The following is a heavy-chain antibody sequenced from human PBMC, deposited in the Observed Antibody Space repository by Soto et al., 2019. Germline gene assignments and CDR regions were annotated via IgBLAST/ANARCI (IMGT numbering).Heavy chain of an antibody. CDR3: ARASEYVSGWYHDY. D-gene: IGHD6-19*01. CDR2: LIPILGTT. Sequence: ASVKVSCKASGGTFSSDAVSWVRQAPGQGLEWMGGLIPILGTTHYAQKFQGRVTITADESTNTAYMELSSLRSDDTAVYYCARASEYVSGWYHDYWGQGTRVTVSS. CDR1: GGTFSSDA. J-gene: IGHJ4*02. V-gene: IGHV1-69*13.